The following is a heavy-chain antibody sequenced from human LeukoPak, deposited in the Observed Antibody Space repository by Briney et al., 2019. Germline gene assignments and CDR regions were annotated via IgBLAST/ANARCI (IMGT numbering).Heavy chain of an antibody. V-gene: IGHV6-1*01. CDR2: TYYRSKWCN. D-gene: IGHD6-19*01. CDR3: ARDSPGIAVAITGGYYFDY. CDR1: GDTVSSNSAA. J-gene: IGHJ4*02. Sequence: SQTLSLTCAISGDTVSSNSAAWNWIRQSPSRGLEWLGRTYYRSKWCNDYAVSVKSRITINPDTSKNHFSLQPNSLTPEDTAVYYCARDSPGIAVAITGGYYFDYWGQGTLVTVSS.